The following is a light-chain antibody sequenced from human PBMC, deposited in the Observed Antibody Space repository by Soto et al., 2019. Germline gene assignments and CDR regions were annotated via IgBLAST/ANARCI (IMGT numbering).Light chain of an antibody. CDR3: SSYTSSSTLVV. V-gene: IGLV2-14*01. CDR2: DVS. CDR1: SSDVGGYNY. Sequence: QSVLTQPASVSGSPGQSITISCTGTSSDVGGYNYVSWYQQHPGKAPELMIYDVSNRPSGVSNRFSGSKSGNTASLTISGLQAEDEAVYYCSSYTSSSTLVVFGGGTKLTVL. J-gene: IGLJ2*01.